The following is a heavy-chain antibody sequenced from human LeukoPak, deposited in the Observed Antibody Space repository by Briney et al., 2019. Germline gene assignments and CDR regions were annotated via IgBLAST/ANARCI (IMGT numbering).Heavy chain of an antibody. V-gene: IGHV4-59*01. Sequence: PSETLSLTCTVSGGSISSYCWSWIRQPPGKELEWIGYIYYSGNTNYNPSLKSRVTISLDTSKNQFSLKLSSVTAADTAVYYCARDRSGSHRPYYYGLDVWGQGTTVTISS. D-gene: IGHD1-26*01. CDR1: GGSISSYC. CDR2: IYYSGNT. CDR3: ARDRSGSHRPYYYGLDV. J-gene: IGHJ6*02.